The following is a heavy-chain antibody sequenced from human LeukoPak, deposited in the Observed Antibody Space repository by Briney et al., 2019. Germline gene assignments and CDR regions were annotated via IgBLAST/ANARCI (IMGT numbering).Heavy chain of an antibody. D-gene: IGHD3-10*01. CDR1: GDSISSYY. Sequence: SETLSLTCSVSGDSISSYYWTWIRQPPGKRPEWIGYVYSIGSTNYNPSLKSRVTISVDTSRNQFSLNLNSVTAADTAVYYCARVPPTAPSYYGMDVWGHGTTVTVSS. CDR3: ARVPPTAPSYYGMDV. V-gene: IGHV4-59*01. J-gene: IGHJ6*02. CDR2: VYSIGST.